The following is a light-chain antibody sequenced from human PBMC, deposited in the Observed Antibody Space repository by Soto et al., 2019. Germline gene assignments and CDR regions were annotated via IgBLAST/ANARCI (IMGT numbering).Light chain of an antibody. CDR1: QSVSNY. CDR2: AAS. CDR3: QQLNSFPIT. V-gene: IGKV1-9*01. Sequence: DIQMTQSPSSLSASVGDRVTITCGASQSVSNYLNWYQQKPGKAPTLLIYAASTLQSGVPSRFSGSGSGTEFTLTITSLQPEDFATYYCQQLNSFPITFGQGTLLEV. J-gene: IGKJ5*01.